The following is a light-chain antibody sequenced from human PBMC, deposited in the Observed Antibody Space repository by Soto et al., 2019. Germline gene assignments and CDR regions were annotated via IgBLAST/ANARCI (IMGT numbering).Light chain of an antibody. J-gene: IGKJ4*01. Sequence: DIQMTQSPSSVSASVGDRVTITCRASQGIRSYLVWYQQKPGKAPDLLIYGASNLQSGVPSRFSGSGSGTNFSLTISSLQPDDFATYYCQQSLSFPLTFGGGTKVEIK. CDR2: GAS. CDR3: QQSLSFPLT. V-gene: IGKV1-12*01. CDR1: QGIRSY.